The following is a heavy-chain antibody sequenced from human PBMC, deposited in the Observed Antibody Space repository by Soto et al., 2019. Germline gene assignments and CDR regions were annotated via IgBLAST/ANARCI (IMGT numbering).Heavy chain of an antibody. CDR2: ISTYSGIR. CDR1: GYTFTSHG. D-gene: IGHD2-2*01. CDR3: AREPSTSRFDY. Sequence: ASVKVSCKASGYTFTSHGVSWLRQAPGQGLEWLGWISTYSGIRNYARKFQDRVTMGSDTSTSTVYMELRSLTSNDTAMYYCAREPSTSRFDYWGQGNLVTVSS. J-gene: IGHJ4*02. V-gene: IGHV1-18*01.